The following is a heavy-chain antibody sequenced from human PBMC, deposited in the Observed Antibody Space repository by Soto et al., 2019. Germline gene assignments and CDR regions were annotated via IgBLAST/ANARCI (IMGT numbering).Heavy chain of an antibody. J-gene: IGHJ5*02. CDR1: GFSLSTSGMC. D-gene: IGHD1-7*01. Sequence: SGPTLANPTPPLTLTCTFSGFSLSTSGMCVSWSRQAPGKALEWLALIDWDDDKYYSTSLKTRLTISKDTSKNQVVLTLTNMDPVDTATYYCARMGITGTTRWFDPWGQGTLVTVSS. CDR3: ARMGITGTTRWFDP. CDR2: IDWDDDK. V-gene: IGHV2-70*01.